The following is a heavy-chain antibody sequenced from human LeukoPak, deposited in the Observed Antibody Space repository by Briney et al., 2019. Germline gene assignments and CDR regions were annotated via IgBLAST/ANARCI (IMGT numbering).Heavy chain of an antibody. D-gene: IGHD6-13*01. V-gene: IGHV3-9*01. CDR3: AKDSYSTADAFHI. CDR1: GFAFDDYT. CDR2: ISWNSDTV. Sequence: GGSLRLSCAASGFAFDDYTMHWVRQAPGKGLEWVSGISWNSDTVDYADSVKGRFTISGDNAKNSLYLQMNSLRAADTALYYCAKDSYSTADAFHIWGQGTMVTVSS. J-gene: IGHJ3*02.